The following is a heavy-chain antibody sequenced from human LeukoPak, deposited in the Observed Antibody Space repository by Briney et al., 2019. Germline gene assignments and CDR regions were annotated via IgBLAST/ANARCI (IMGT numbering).Heavy chain of an antibody. CDR1: GDSISSNKW. CDR2: IYHSGST. CDR3: ARALGSGYYPPYWYFDL. Sequence: SGTLSLTCAVSGDSISSNKWWSWVRLPPGKGLEWIGYIYHSGSTYYNPSLKSRVTISVDRSKNQFSLKLSSVTAADTAVYYCARALGSGYYPPYWYFDLWGRGTLVTVSS. V-gene: IGHV4-4*02. J-gene: IGHJ2*01. D-gene: IGHD3-22*01.